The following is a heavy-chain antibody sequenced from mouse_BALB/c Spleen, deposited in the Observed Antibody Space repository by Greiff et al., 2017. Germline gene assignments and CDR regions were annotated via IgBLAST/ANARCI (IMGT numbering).Heavy chain of an antibody. CDR2: ISYSGST. CDR3: ARRSLYTTLRPFAY. CDR1: GYSITSDYA. V-gene: IGHV3-2*02. J-gene: IGHJ3*01. D-gene: IGHD1-1*01. Sequence: DVKLQESGPGLVKPSQSLSLTCTVTGYSITSDYAWNWIRQFPGNKLEWMGYISYSGSTSYNPSLKSRISITRDTSKNQFFLQLNSVTTEDTATYYCARRSLYTTLRPFAYWGRGTLVTVST.